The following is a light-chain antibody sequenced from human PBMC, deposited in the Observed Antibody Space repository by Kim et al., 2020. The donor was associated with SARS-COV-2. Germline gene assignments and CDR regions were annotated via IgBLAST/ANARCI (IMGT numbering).Light chain of an antibody. Sequence: VALARTDRITCQGDSLITDVAPWYPRKPGQTPLLVIFGKNSRPPGIPDRFSGSTTGNTASLTITGAQAEDEADYYCNSRDTSDHVVFGGGTQLTVL. CDR3: NSRDTSDHVV. CDR2: GKN. J-gene: IGLJ2*01. V-gene: IGLV3-19*01. CDR1: SLITDV.